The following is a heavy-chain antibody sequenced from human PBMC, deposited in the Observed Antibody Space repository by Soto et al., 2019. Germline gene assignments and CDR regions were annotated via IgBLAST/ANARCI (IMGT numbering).Heavy chain of an antibody. Sequence: PGGSLRLSCAASEFTCGNYAMHWVRQPPGKGLQWLAVISYDGNNKYYADSVEGRFTISRDNSKNTVYLQMNSLRLEDTAVYYCARGPSYSDSYFDYWGQGTLVTVSS. CDR2: ISYDGNNK. CDR3: ARGPSYSDSYFDY. CDR1: EFTCGNYA. J-gene: IGHJ4*02. V-gene: IGHV3-30*03. D-gene: IGHD4-17*01.